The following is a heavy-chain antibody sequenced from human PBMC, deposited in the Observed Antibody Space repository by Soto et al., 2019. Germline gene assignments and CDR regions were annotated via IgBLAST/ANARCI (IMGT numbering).Heavy chain of an antibody. CDR1: GGTISSFG. J-gene: IGHJ4*02. V-gene: IGHV1-69*01. Sequence: QVQLLQSGAEVKKPGSSVKVSCTTSGGTISSFGMNWVRQAPGQGLEWMGGIVPSDGSTKYAEKFQGRVTITADASTSTVYMDLSSLRSEDTAVYYCARSFTKSRRGGVAFDYWGQGTLLTVSP. CDR3: ARSFTKSRRGGVAFDY. CDR2: IVPSDGST. D-gene: IGHD3-3*01.